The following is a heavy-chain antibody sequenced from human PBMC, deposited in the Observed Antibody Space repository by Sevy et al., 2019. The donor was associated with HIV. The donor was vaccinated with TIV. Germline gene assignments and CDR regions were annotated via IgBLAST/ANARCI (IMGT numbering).Heavy chain of an antibody. CDR2: ISGGDDST. V-gene: IGHV3-23*01. D-gene: IGHD3-22*01. J-gene: IGHJ2*01. Sequence: GGSLRLSCAASGFIFSDYAMSWVRQAPGKGLEWVSSISGGDDSTYYAGSVQGRFTVSRDNSKNTLYLQMNTLRAEDTALYYCAKFGDYYDSGGYYWYFDFWGRGTLVTVSS. CDR1: GFIFSDYA. CDR3: AKFGDYYDSGGYYWYFDF.